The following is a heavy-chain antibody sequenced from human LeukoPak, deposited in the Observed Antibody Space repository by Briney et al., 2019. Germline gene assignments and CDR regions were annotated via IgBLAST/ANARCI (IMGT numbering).Heavy chain of an antibody. CDR1: GGSISSISYY. Sequence: SETLSLTCTVSGGSISSISYYWSWIRQPAGKGLEWIGRVYTGGSSNYNPSLKSRVTISVDTSKNQFSLKLSSVTAADTAVYYCATKTGQILNWFDPWGQGTLVTVSS. V-gene: IGHV4-61*02. CDR2: VYTGGSS. CDR3: ATKTGQILNWFDP. J-gene: IGHJ5*02.